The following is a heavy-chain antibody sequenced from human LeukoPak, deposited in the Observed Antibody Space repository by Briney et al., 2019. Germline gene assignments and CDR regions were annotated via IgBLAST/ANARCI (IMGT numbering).Heavy chain of an antibody. D-gene: IGHD6-13*01. CDR1: GFTFSNYL. Sequence: GGSLRLSCAVSGFTFSNYLMHWVRQAPGKGLVWVSRINNEESTISYADSVKGRFTVSRDNAKNTLYLQMNSLRDEDTAVYYCARGYSSNYRVDYWGQGNLVTVSS. CDR2: INNEESTI. CDR3: ARGYSSNYRVDY. V-gene: IGHV3-74*01. J-gene: IGHJ4*02.